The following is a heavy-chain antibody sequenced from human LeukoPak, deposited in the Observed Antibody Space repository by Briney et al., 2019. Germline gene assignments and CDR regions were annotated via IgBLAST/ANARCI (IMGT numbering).Heavy chain of an antibody. J-gene: IGHJ4*02. CDR2: TNHSGST. CDR1: GGSFSGYY. D-gene: IGHD1-26*01. CDR3: AGVGVGATNDY. Sequence: SETLSLTCAVYGGSFSGYYWSWIRQPPGKGLEWIGETNHSGSTNYNPSLKSRVTISVDTSKNQFSLKLSSVTAADTAVYYCAGVGVGATNDYWGQGTLVTVSS. V-gene: IGHV4-34*01.